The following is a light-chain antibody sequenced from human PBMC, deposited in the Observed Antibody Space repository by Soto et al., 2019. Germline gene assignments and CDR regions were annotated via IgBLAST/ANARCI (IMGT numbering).Light chain of an antibody. V-gene: IGKV3-20*01. CDR1: QSVSSSY. J-gene: IGKJ2*01. CDR2: AAS. Sequence: EIVLTQSPGTLSLSPGERATLSCRASQSVSSSYLAWYQQKPGQAPRLLIYAASSRATGIPDRFIGSGSGADFTLTISRLEPEDFALYSCQQYGSSPVYTFGQGTKLEIK. CDR3: QQYGSSPVYT.